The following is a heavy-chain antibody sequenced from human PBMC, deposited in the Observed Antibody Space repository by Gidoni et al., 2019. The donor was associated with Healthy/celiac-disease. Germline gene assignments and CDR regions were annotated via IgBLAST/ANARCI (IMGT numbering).Heavy chain of an antibody. CDR1: GYTFTGYY. J-gene: IGHJ5*02. CDR3: ARDREYCTNGVCYTVWFDP. V-gene: IGHV1-2*02. CDR2: INPNSGGT. Sequence: QVQLVQSGAEVKKPGASVKVSCKASGYTFTGYYMPWVRQAPGQGLEWMGWINPNSGGTNYAQKFQGRVTMTRDTSISTAYMELSRLRSDDTAVYYCARDREYCTNGVCYTVWFDPWGQGTLVTVSS. D-gene: IGHD2-8*01.